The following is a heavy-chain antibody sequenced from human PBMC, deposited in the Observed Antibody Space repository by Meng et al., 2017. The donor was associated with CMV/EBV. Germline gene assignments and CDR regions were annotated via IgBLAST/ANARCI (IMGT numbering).Heavy chain of an antibody. V-gene: IGHV4-4*07. CDR1: GGSISSSC. CDR2: IYTSGST. D-gene: IGHD3-22*01. J-gene: IGHJ4*02. CDR3: ARGGLYYYDSSGHFDY. Sequence: GQQEESGPGLVKPSETLSLPCTVSGGSISSSCGSWIRQPAGKGLEWIGRIYTSGSTNYNPSLKSRVTMPVDTSKNQFSLKLSSVTAADTAVYYCARGGLYYYDSSGHFDYWGQGTLVTVFS.